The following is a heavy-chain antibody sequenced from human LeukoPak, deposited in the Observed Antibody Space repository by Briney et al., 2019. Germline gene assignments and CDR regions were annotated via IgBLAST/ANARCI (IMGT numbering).Heavy chain of an antibody. CDR2: MYYSGST. D-gene: IGHD4-23*01. J-gene: IGHJ4*02. CDR1: GGSLTAYY. CDR3: ARQLVGGNSGLGY. Sequence: SETLSLTRTVSGGSLTAYYWSWIRQPPGKGLEWSGDMYYSGSTHYNPSLKSRVTMSIDTSKNQFSLKLSSVTAADTALYYCARQLVGGNSGLGYWGQGTLVTVSS. V-gene: IGHV4-59*08.